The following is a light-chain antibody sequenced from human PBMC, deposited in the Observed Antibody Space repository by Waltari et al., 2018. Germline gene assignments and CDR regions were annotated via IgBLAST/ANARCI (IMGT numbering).Light chain of an antibody. CDR1: QSVSSTY. CDR3: QQYGTSTLT. V-gene: IGKV3-20*01. Sequence: EIVLTQSPGTLSLSPGERATLSCRASQSVSSTYLAWYQQKPGQAPRLLICRTSTMATGIPDRFSGSGSGTDFTLTISRLEPEDFAVYYCQQYGTSTLTFGGGTKVEIK. J-gene: IGKJ4*01. CDR2: RTS.